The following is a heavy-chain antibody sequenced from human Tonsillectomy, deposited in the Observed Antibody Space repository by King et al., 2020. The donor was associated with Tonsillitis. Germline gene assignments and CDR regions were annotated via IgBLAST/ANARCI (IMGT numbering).Heavy chain of an antibody. CDR3: SRDWIGYTYGFDY. D-gene: IGHD5-18*01. CDR2: IRSKTYGETA. J-gene: IGHJ4*02. V-gene: IGHV3-49*03. CDR1: GFTIRDYT. Sequence: VQLVESGGGLVQPGQSLRLSCTASGFTIRDYTLAWFRQAPGKGLEWVGLIRSKTYGETAEYAASVKGRFTVSRDDSKNLAHLQMNSLGTEDTAVYFCSRDWIGYTYGFDYWGQGTLVTVSS.